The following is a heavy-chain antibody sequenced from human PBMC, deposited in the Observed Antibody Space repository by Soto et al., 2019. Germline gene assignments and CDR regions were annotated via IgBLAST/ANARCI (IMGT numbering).Heavy chain of an antibody. CDR1: GGSVDRGDYY. V-gene: IGHV4-30-4*01. Sequence: SETLSLTCTVSGGSVDRGDYYWTWIRQPPGKGLEWIGYVYYSGTTYSHPSLNSRVSISVDTSENQFSLRLTSVTAADTAVYYCVTVNLVGAAYYFDYWGPGTLVTVSS. CDR3: VTVNLVGAAYYFDY. CDR2: VYYSGTT. D-gene: IGHD1-26*01. J-gene: IGHJ4*02.